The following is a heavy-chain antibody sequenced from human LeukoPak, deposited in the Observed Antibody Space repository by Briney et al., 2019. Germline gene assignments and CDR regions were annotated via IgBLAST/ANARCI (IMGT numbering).Heavy chain of an antibody. D-gene: IGHD5-18*01. CDR1: GGSISLYY. J-gene: IGHJ4*02. V-gene: IGHV4-4*07. CDR2: IYTTGST. Sequence: SETLSLTCTVSGGSISLYYWGWIRQPPGKGLEWIGHIYTTGSTNYNPSLKSRVTMSVDTSKNQFSLKLSSVTAADTAVYYCARERYGYYFDYWGQGTLVTVSS. CDR3: ARERYGYYFDY.